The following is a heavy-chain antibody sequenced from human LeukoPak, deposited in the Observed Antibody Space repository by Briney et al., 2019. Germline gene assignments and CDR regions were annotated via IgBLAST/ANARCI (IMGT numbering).Heavy chain of an antibody. V-gene: IGHV3-23*01. CDR2: ISGSGGST. CDR1: GFSFRDYW. CDR3: ASVYSSGWYYFDY. J-gene: IGHJ4*02. D-gene: IGHD6-19*01. Sequence: GGSLRLPCAASGFSFRDYWMSWVRQAPGKGLEWVSAISGSGGSTYYADSVKGRFTISRDNSKNTLYLQMNSLRAEDTAVYYCASVYSSGWYYFDYWGQGTLVTVSS.